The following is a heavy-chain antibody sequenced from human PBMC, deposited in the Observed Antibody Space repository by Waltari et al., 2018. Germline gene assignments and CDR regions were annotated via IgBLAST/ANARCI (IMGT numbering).Heavy chain of an antibody. V-gene: IGHV3-15*01. CDR1: GFPFGNTW. CDR3: TTDQGDSYTFYSFDY. J-gene: IGHJ4*02. CDR2: IKTQSDGGGAT. Sequence: EVQLVESGGGLVNPGGSLRLSCAASGFPFGNTWMDWVRQAPGKGLEWIARIKTQSDGGGATYYAAPVTGRFTVSRDDSKNMLYLQMSSLKTEDTAMYYCTTDQGDSYTFYSFDYWGQGTLVTVSS. D-gene: IGHD3-16*02.